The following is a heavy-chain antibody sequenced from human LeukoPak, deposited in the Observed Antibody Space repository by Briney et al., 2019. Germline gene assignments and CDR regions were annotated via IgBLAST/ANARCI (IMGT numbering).Heavy chain of an antibody. CDR2: ISGSGGST. CDR3: AKDKGPRRYSSSPSTFDI. D-gene: IGHD6-13*01. Sequence: GGSLRLSCAASGFTFSSYAMSWVRQAAGKGLEWVSAISGSGGSTYYADSVKGRFTISRDNSKNTLYLQMNSLRAEDTAVYYCAKDKGPRRYSSSPSTFDIWGQGSMVTVSS. V-gene: IGHV3-23*01. J-gene: IGHJ3*02. CDR1: GFTFSSYA.